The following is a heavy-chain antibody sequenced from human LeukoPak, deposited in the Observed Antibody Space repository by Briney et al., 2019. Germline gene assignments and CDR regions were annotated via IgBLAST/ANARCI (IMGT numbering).Heavy chain of an antibody. CDR2: ISAYNGNT. CDR1: GYPFSEYG. D-gene: IGHD3-10*01. J-gene: IGHJ4*02. CDR3: AREGLSIIIFYLDY. V-gene: IGHV1-18*01. Sequence: ASVKVSCKASGYPFSEYGVSWVRQAPGQGPEWMGWISAYNGNTKYAQKFQGRVTLTTDTSTNTAYMELTNLRSDDTAVYYCAREGLSIIIFYLDYWGQGTLVTVSS.